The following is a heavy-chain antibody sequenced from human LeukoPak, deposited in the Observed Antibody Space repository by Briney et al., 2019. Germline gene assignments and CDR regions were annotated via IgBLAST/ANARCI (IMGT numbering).Heavy chain of an antibody. CDR2: ISNDGGGT. Sequence: GGSLRLSCAASGFTFNNYGLIWVRQAPGKGLEWVAAISNDGGGTMYAGFVEGRFTISRDNSKNTLVLQMNSLRAEDMALYYCAKGSSGYFADLWGQGTLVTASS. V-gene: IGHV3-23*01. CDR3: AKGSSGYFADL. D-gene: IGHD3-22*01. CDR1: GFTFNNYG. J-gene: IGHJ5*02.